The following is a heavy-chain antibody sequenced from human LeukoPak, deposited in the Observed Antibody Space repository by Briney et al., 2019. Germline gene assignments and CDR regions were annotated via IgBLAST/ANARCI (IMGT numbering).Heavy chain of an antibody. V-gene: IGHV3-21*01. J-gene: IGHJ3*02. D-gene: IGHD3-16*01. CDR1: GFTFSSYS. Sequence: GGSLRLSCAASGFTFSSYSMNWVRQAPGKGLEWVSSISSSSSYIYYADSVKGRFTISRDNAKNSLYLQMNSLRAEDTAVYYCARDLRDYEAFDIWGQGTMVTVSS. CDR3: ARDLRDYEAFDI. CDR2: ISSSSSYI.